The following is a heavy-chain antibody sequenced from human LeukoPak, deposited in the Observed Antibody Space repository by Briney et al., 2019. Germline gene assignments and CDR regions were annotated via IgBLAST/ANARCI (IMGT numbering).Heavy chain of an antibody. V-gene: IGHV3-23*01. CDR2: ISGSGGST. D-gene: IGHD3-3*01. Sequence: GGSLRLSCAASGFTFSSYAMSWVRQAPGKGLEWVSAISGSGGSTYYADSVKGRFTISRDNSKNTLYLQMNSLRAEDTAVHYCAKTSWDYDFWSGYQDAFDIWGQGTMVTVSS. CDR3: AKTSWDYDFWSGYQDAFDI. CDR1: GFTFSSYA. J-gene: IGHJ3*02.